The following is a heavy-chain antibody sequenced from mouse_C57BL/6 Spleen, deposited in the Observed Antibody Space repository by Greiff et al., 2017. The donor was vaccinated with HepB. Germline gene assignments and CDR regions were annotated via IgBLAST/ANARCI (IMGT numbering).Heavy chain of an antibody. CDR1: GFNIKDYY. Sequence: EVQLQQSGAELVRPGASVKLSCTASGFNIKDYYMHWVKQRPEQGLEWIGRIDPEDGDTEYAPKFQGKATMTADTSSNTAYLQLSSLTSEDTAVYYCTTDPLYGSSYVHFDYWGQGTTLTVSS. CDR2: IDPEDGDT. V-gene: IGHV14-1*01. D-gene: IGHD1-1*01. CDR3: TTDPLYGSSYVHFDY. J-gene: IGHJ2*01.